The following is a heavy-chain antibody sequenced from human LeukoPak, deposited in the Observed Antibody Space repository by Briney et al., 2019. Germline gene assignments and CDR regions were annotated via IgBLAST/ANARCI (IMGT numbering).Heavy chain of an antibody. Sequence: ASVKVSCKASGYTFTRYYIHWVRQAPGQGLEWMGRINPQSGGTGFAQKYQARVTMTRDTSIKTAYMELSSLRSGDTAVYFCARDPGYFVDSTVIPPYYYMDVWGKGTAVTVSS. J-gene: IGHJ6*03. CDR1: GYTFTRYY. CDR2: INPQSGGT. CDR3: ARDPGYFVDSTVIPPYYYMDV. D-gene: IGHD4-11*01. V-gene: IGHV1-2*06.